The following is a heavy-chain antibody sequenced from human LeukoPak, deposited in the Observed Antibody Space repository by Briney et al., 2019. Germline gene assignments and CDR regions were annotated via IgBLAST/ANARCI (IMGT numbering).Heavy chain of an antibody. CDR1: GYTFTHYG. CDR3: AKDLRRRITMIVVVITPFDY. V-gene: IGHV3-30*18. D-gene: IGHD3-22*01. CDR2: ISYNGNNK. J-gene: IGHJ4*02. Sequence: PGGSLRLSCVISGYTFTHYGFHWVRQAPGKALEWVAYISYNGNNKYEDSVKGRFTISRDNSKNTLHLQMNGLRAEDTAVYYCAKDLRRRITMIVVVITPFDYWGQGTLVTVSS.